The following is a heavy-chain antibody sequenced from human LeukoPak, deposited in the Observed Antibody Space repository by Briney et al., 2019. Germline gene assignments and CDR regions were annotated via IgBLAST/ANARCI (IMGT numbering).Heavy chain of an antibody. CDR3: ATEIDYHNRWLDP. V-gene: IGHV1-69*05. D-gene: IGHD3-10*01. Sequence: ASVKVSCKASGGTFSSYAISWVRQAPGQGLEWMGGIIPVFGTANYAQKFQGRVTLTTDESTSTAYMELGSLRSEDTAVYYCATEIDYHNRWLDPWGQGTLVTVSS. J-gene: IGHJ5*02. CDR1: GGTFSSYA. CDR2: IIPVFGTA.